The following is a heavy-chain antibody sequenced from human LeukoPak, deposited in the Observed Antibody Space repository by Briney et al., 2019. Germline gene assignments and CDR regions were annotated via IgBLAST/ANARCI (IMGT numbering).Heavy chain of an antibody. CDR3: ARSLTGLDY. J-gene: IGHJ4*02. D-gene: IGHD3-9*01. V-gene: IGHV4-61*01. CDR1: AGSVSSGSYC. CDR2: IYYSGRT. Sequence: SETLSLTCTVSAGSVSSGSYCWTWIRRPPGKGLEWIGYIYYSGRTNYNPSLKGPVTTSVDTSKNQFSLKLSSVTAADTAVYYCARSLTGLDYWGQGAPVTAPS.